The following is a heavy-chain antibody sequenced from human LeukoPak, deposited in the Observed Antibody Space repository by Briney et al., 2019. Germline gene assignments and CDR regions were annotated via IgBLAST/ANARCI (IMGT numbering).Heavy chain of an antibody. CDR1: GFTFSSYA. D-gene: IGHD4-17*01. Sequence: GRSLRLSCAASGFTFSSYAMHWVRQAPGKGLEWVAVISYDGSNKYYADSGKGRFTISRDNSKNTLYLQMNSLRAEDTAVYYCARRTTVTTTGDYWGQGTLVTVSS. CDR3: ARRTTVTTTGDY. J-gene: IGHJ4*02. CDR2: ISYDGSNK. V-gene: IGHV3-30-3*01.